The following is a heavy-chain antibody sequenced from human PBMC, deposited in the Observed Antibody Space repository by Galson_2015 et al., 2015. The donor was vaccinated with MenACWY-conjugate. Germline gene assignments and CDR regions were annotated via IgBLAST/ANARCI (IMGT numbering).Heavy chain of an antibody. CDR3: ARHYFDSTGWRIDI. D-gene: IGHD3-22*01. J-gene: IGHJ3*02. V-gene: IGHV3-49*03. CDR1: GFTFGDYA. CDR2: IRNKGHGGTA. Sequence: LRLSCAASGFTFGDYAMSWFRQAPGKGLEWVGFIRNKGHGGTAEYAASLKGRFTISRDDSKSIAYLQMNSLKTEDLAMYYCARHYFDSTGWRIDIWGQGTMVTVSS.